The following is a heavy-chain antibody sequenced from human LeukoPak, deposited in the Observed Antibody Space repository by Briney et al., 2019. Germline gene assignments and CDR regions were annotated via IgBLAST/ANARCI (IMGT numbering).Heavy chain of an antibody. CDR3: ARDEGYYDSSGLDY. D-gene: IGHD3-22*01. CDR2: IYYSGTT. J-gene: IGHJ4*02. V-gene: IGHV4-39*07. CDR1: RGSISIDGYY. Sequence: SETLSLTCTVSRGSISIDGYYWAWIRQPPGKGLEWIGSIYYSGTTYYNPSLKSRVTISVDTSKNQFSLKLSSVTAADTAVYYCARDEGYYDSSGLDYWGQGTLVTVSS.